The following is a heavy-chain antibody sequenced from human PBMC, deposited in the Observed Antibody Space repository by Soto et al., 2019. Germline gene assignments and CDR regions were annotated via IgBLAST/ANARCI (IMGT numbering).Heavy chain of an antibody. Sequence: GGSLRLSCAASGFTFSSYSMNWVRQAPGKGLEWVSSISSSSSYIYYADSVKGRFTISRDNAKNSLYLQMNSLRAEDTAVYYCARDFRDDPSYYGMDVWGQGTTVTVSS. CDR3: ARDFRDDPSYYGMDV. J-gene: IGHJ6*02. D-gene: IGHD1-1*01. V-gene: IGHV3-21*01. CDR2: ISSSSSYI. CDR1: GFTFSSYS.